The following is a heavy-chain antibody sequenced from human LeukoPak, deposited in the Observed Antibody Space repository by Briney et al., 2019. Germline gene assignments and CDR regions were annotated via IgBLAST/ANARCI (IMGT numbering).Heavy chain of an antibody. Sequence: GESLKISCQGSGYSFTSYWIGWVRQMPGKGLEWMGIIYPGDSDTRYSPSFQGQVTTSADKSISTAYLQWNSLKASDTAMYYCARRYCSGGSCYYNWFDPWGQGTLVTVSS. V-gene: IGHV5-51*01. CDR3: ARRYCSGGSCYYNWFDP. CDR1: GYSFTSYW. CDR2: IYPGDSDT. D-gene: IGHD2-15*01. J-gene: IGHJ5*02.